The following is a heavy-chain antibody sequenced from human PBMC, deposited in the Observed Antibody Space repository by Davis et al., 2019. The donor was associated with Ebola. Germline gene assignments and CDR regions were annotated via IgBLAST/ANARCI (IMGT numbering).Heavy chain of an antibody. J-gene: IGHJ4*02. CDR2: INPNSGGT. CDR3: ARVDDGNINPYFFDH. CDR1: AYTFSSYG. D-gene: IGHD4-23*01. V-gene: IGHV1-2*06. Sequence: ASVKVSCKASAYTFSSYGISWVRQAPGQGLEWVGRINPNSGGTNYAQKFQGRVTMTRDTSISTAYMELSRLRSDDTAVYYCARVDDGNINPYFFDHWGQGTLVTVSS.